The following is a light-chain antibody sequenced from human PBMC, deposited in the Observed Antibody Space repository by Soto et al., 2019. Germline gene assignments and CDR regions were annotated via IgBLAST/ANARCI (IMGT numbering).Light chain of an antibody. J-gene: IGKJ1*01. CDR1: QNISRW. V-gene: IGKV1-5*01. CDR3: QEYTTYSRT. CDR2: DVS. Sequence: GDRVTITCRASQNISRWLAWYQQKPGKAPTVLIYDVSTLESGVPSRFSGGGFGTDFTLTITSLQPDDFATYYCQEYTTYSRTFGQGTKVDIK.